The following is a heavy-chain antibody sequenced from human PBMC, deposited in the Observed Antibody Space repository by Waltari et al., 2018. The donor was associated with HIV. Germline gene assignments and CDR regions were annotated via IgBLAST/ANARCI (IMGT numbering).Heavy chain of an antibody. CDR3: ARAVDGYYDSSGYCFDY. V-gene: IGHV4-61*02. J-gene: IGHJ4*02. Sequence: QVQLQESGPGLVKPSQTLSLTCTVSGGSISSGSYYWSWIRQPAGKGLEWIGRIYTSGSTNYNPSLKSRVTISVDTSKNQCSLKLSSVTAADTAVYYCARAVDGYYDSSGYCFDYWGQGTLVTVSS. CDR1: GGSISSGSYY. CDR2: IYTSGST. D-gene: IGHD3-22*01.